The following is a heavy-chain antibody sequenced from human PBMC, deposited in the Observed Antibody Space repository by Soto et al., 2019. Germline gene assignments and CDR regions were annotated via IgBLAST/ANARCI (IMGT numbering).Heavy chain of an antibody. D-gene: IGHD2-15*01. V-gene: IGHV3-23*01. CDR1: GFTFSAYA. CDR3: ANGPRGHCTGATCYPFDS. J-gene: IGHJ4*02. Sequence: PGGSLRLSCETSGFTFSAYAMNWVRQAPGKRLEWVSSLTGGDRSDTYYAGSVKGRFTISRDNSKNTLYLQMNSLRAEDTAMYYCANGPRGHCTGATCYPFDSWGQGTLVTVSS. CDR2: LTGGDRSDT.